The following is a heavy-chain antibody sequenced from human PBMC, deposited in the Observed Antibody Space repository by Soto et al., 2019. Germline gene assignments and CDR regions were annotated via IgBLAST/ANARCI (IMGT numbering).Heavy chain of an antibody. Sequence: GESLKISCKGSGYTFTNYWIGWVRQMPGKGPEWMGIIYPGDSDTKYNPSFQGQVTISADKSITTTYLQWSSLKASDTAIYYYSASISYIGRNFWGQGTTVTFSS. CDR3: SASISYIGRNF. CDR1: GYTFTNYW. J-gene: IGHJ6*02. CDR2: IYPGDSDT. V-gene: IGHV5-51*01. D-gene: IGHD4-4*01.